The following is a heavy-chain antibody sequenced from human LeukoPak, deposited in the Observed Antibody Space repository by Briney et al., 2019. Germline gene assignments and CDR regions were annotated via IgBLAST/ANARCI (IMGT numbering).Heavy chain of an antibody. D-gene: IGHD3-22*01. Sequence: SETLSLTCTVSGGSISSYYWSRLRQPAGKGLEWIGRIYTSGSTNYNPSLKSRVTISVDTSKNQFPLKLSSVTAADTAVYYCASGLGIYYDSSGYELGYWGQGTLVTVSS. V-gene: IGHV4-4*07. CDR3: ASGLGIYYDSSGYELGY. J-gene: IGHJ4*02. CDR1: GGSISSYY. CDR2: IYTSGST.